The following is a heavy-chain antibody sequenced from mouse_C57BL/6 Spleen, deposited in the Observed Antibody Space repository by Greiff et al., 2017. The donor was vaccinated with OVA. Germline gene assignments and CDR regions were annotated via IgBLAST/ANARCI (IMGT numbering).Heavy chain of an antibody. CDR2: INPNNGGT. V-gene: IGHV1-26*01. CDR1: GYTFTDYY. J-gene: IGHJ2*01. D-gene: IGHD2-3*01. CDR3: AGGWLPYYFDY. Sequence: EVQLQQSGPELVKPGASVKISCKASGYTFTDYYMNWVKQSHGKSLEWIGDINPNNGGTSYNQKFKGKATLTVDKSSSTAYMELRSLTSEDSAVYYCAGGWLPYYFDYWGQGTTLTVSS.